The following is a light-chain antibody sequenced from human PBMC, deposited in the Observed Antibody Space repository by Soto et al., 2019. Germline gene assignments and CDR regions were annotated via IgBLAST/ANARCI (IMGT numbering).Light chain of an antibody. CDR3: CSYAGSNTFVV. CDR1: SSDVGAYNY. Sequence: QSALTQPRSVSGSPGQSVTISCTGTSSDVGAYNYVSWCQQHPDRAPKFMIYDVSKRPSGVPDRFSGSKSGNTASLTISGLQAEDEADYYCCSYAGSNTFVVFGGGTKLTVL. CDR2: DVS. V-gene: IGLV2-11*01. J-gene: IGLJ2*01.